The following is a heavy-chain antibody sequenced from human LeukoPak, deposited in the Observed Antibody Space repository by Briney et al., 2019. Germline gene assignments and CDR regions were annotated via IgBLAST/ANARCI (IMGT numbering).Heavy chain of an antibody. CDR1: GITLSNYG. D-gene: IGHD3-22*01. V-gene: IGHV3-23*01. CDR2: ISDSGGRT. CDR3: AKRGVVIRVILVGFHKEAYYFDS. J-gene: IGHJ4*02. Sequence: PGGSLRLSCAVSGITLSNYGMNWVRQAPGKGLEWVAGISDSGGRTNYADSVKGRFTISRDNAKNTLYLQMNSLRAEDMAVYFCAKRGVVIRVILVGFHKEAYYFDSWGQGALATVSS.